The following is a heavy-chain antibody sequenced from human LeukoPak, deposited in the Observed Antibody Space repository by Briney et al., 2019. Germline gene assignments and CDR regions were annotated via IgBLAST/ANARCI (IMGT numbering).Heavy chain of an antibody. CDR3: AKDKVLRYFDWSAFDY. CDR1: WFPLDCYS. CDR2: INWDGGST. J-gene: IGHJ4*02. D-gene: IGHD3-9*01. Sequence: GALRLPFSASWFPLDCYSIALVRQAPGKGLELGSLINWDGGSTYYADSVKGRFTISRDNSKNSLYLQMNSLRTEDTALYYCAKDKVLRYFDWSAFDYWGQGTLVTVSS. V-gene: IGHV3-43*01.